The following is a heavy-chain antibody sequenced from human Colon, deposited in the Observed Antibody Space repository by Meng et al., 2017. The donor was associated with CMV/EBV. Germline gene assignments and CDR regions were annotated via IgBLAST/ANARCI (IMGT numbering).Heavy chain of an antibody. CDR1: GFTFSSYW. CDR3: ARAGDPLFYYTGLDV. J-gene: IGHJ6*02. D-gene: IGHD2-21*01. Sequence: GESLKISCAASGFTFSSYWMHWVRQAPGKGLVWVSRINSDGSSTSYADSVKGRFTISRDNAKNTLYLQMNSLRAEDTAVYYCARAGDPLFYYTGLDVWGHGTPVTVSS. CDR2: INSDGSST. V-gene: IGHV3-74*01.